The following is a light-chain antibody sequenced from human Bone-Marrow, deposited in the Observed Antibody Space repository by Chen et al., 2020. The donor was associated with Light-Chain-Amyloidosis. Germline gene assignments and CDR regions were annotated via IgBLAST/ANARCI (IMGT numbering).Light chain of an antibody. CDR1: DLPTKY. CDR2: RDT. V-gene: IGLV3-25*03. CDR3: QSADSSGTYEVI. J-gene: IGLJ2*01. Sequence: SYDLTQPPSLSVSPGPTTRLPPSGDDLPTKYAYWYQQKPGQAPVLVIHRDTERPSGISERFSGSSSGTTATLTISGVQAEDEADYHCQSADSSGTYEVIFGGGTKLTVL.